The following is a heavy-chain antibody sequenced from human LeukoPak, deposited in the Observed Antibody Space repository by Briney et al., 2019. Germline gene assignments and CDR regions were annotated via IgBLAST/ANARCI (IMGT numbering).Heavy chain of an antibody. D-gene: IGHD3-22*01. J-gene: IGHJ4*02. CDR3: ARDPRRYYDSRGVYFDY. CDR2: IYYSGNT. Sequence: SETLSLTCTVSGGSISSSSHYWGWIRQPPGKGLEWIGSIYYSGNTYYNPSLKSRVTISVDTSKNQFSLKLSSVTAADTAVYYCARDPRRYYDSRGVYFDYWGQGTLVTVSS. V-gene: IGHV4-39*07. CDR1: GGSISSSSHY.